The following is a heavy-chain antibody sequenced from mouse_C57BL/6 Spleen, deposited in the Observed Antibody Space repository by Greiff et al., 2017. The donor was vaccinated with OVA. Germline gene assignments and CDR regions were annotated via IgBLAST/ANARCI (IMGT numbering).Heavy chain of an antibody. CDR1: GFTFSSYG. CDR2: ISSGGSYT. V-gene: IGHV5-6*01. CDR3: AREVVARDYFDY. D-gene: IGHD1-1*01. Sequence: EVHLVESGGDLVKPGGSLKLSCAASGFTFSSYGMSWVRQTPDKRLEWVATISSGGSYTYYPDSVKGRFTISRDKAKNTLYLQMSSLKSEDTAMYYCAREVVARDYFDYWGQGTTLTVSS. J-gene: IGHJ2*01.